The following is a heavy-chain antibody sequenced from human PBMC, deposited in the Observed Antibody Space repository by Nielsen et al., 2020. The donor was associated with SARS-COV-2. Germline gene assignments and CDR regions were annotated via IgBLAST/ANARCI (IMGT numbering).Heavy chain of an antibody. CDR3: ARDRDVDYFDS. CDR1: GFTFNTYG. J-gene: IGHJ4*02. Sequence: GESLKISCAASGFTFNTYGMNWVRQAPGKGLEWISYISDDNTIFYADSVKGRFTISRDNAKNSLFLQMNSLRAEDTAIYYCARDRDVDYFDSWGQGTLVTVSS. CDR2: ISDDNTI. V-gene: IGHV3-48*04.